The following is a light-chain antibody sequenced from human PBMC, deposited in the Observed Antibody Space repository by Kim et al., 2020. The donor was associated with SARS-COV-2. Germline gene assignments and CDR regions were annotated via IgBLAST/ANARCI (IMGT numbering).Light chain of an antibody. J-gene: IGLJ3*02. CDR2: GKN. V-gene: IGLV3-19*02. Sequence: SSELTQDPAVSVALGQTVRITCQGDSLRSYYASWYQQKPGQAPVRVIYGKNNRPSGIPDRFSGSSSGNTASLTITGAQAEDEADYYCNSWDSSGNIQVFGGGTQLTVL. CDR1: SLRSYY. CDR3: NSWDSSGNIQV.